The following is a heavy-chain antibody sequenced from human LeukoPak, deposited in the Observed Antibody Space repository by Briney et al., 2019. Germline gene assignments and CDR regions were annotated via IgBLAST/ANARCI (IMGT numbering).Heavy chain of an antibody. V-gene: IGHV4-39*01. CDR3: ARQTRNYDTSGTLVAFDI. D-gene: IGHD3-22*01. CDR1: GGSISSSNYY. Sequence: SETLSLTCTFSGGSISSSNYYWGWIRQPPGKGLEWIGTIYYTGSMFYSPSLKSRVTVSVDTSKNQFSLKLSSVTAADTALYYCARQTRNYDTSGTLVAFDIWGQGTLVTVSS. CDR2: IYYTGSM. J-gene: IGHJ3*02.